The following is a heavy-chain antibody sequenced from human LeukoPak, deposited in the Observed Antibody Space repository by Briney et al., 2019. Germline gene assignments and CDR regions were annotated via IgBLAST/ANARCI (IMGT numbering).Heavy chain of an antibody. Sequence: SETLSLTCISGGSISSSSYYWGWIRQPPGKGLEWIGSIYYSGSTYHNPSLKSRVTISVDTSKSQFSLKLSSVTAADTAVYFCARHPLKAYVSDWFDPWGQGTLVTVSS. D-gene: IGHD3-10*02. V-gene: IGHV4-39*01. J-gene: IGHJ5*02. CDR2: IYYSGST. CDR1: GGSISSSSYY. CDR3: ARHPLKAYVSDWFDP.